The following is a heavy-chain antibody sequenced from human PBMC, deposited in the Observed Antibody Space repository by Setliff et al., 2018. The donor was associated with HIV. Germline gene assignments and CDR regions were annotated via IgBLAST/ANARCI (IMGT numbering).Heavy chain of an antibody. CDR3: ARVDMGYYYDSSGYSHFDH. V-gene: IGHV5-51*01. CDR2: IYPDESDS. CDR1: GYSFPTYW. D-gene: IGHD3-22*01. Sequence: GESLKISCKGSGYSFPTYWIVWVRQMPGKGLEWMGVIYPDESDSRYSPSFRGQVTISADKSINTAYLQWSSLKASDTAMYYCARVDMGYYYDSSGYSHFDHWGQGALVTVSS. J-gene: IGHJ4*02.